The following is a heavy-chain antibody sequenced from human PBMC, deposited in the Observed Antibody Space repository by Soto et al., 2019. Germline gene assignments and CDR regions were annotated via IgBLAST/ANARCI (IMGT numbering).Heavy chain of an antibody. CDR3: ATQLSSYYYYYGMDV. J-gene: IGHJ6*02. CDR2: IIPIFGTA. D-gene: IGHD2-2*01. V-gene: IGHV1-69*01. CDR1: SIDP. Sequence: SIDPGGCGRQTKKQGLEWMGGIIPIFGTANYAQKFQGRVTITADESTSTAYMELSSLRSEDTAVYYCATQLSSYYYYYGMDVWGQGTTVTVSS.